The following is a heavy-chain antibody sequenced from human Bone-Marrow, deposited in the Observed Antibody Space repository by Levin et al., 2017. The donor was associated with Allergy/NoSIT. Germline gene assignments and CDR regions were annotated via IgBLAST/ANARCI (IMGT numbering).Heavy chain of an antibody. J-gene: IGHJ6*02. D-gene: IGHD6-13*01. Sequence: GGSLRLSCAASGFTISDYYMSWIRQAPGKGLEWVSYIRSSSSYTNHADFVEGRFTISRDNAKNSLFLQMNSLRAKDTAVYYCARESGQLGYYNYYGMDVWGQGTTVTVSS. CDR1: GFTISDYY. V-gene: IGHV3-11*05. CDR3: ARESGQLGYYNYYGMDV. CDR2: IRSSSSYT.